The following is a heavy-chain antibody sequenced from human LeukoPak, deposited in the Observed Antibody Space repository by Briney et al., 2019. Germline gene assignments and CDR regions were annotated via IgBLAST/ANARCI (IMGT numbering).Heavy chain of an antibody. D-gene: IGHD1-26*01. CDR2: IWYDGSNK. J-gene: IGHJ6*02. Sequence: GGSLRLSCAASGFTFSSYGMHWVRQAPGKGLEWVAVIWYDGSNKCYADSVKGRFTISRDNSRNTLYLQMDSLRAEDTAVYYCAKDRGNYYYGMDVWGQGTTVTVSS. CDR3: AKDRGNYYYGMDV. CDR1: GFTFSSYG. V-gene: IGHV3-30*02.